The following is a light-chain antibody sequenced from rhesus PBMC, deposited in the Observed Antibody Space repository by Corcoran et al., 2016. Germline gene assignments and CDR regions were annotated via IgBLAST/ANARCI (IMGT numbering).Light chain of an antibody. J-gene: IGKJ2*01. CDR1: QGISSY. CDR3: LQHNSYPYS. V-gene: IGKV1-28*03. CDR2: DAS. Sequence: DIQMTQSPSSLSASVGDTVTITCRASQGISSYLNWFQQKPGKDPKHLVYDASSLESGVPSRISGSGSGTDFTLTISSLQPEDFAAYYCLQHNSYPYSFGQGTKVEIK.